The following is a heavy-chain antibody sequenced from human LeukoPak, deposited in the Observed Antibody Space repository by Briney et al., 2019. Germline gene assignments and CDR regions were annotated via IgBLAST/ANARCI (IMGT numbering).Heavy chain of an antibody. CDR1: GYTFTSYD. CDR3: ARVGQWLVNDAFDI. Sequence: ASVKVSCKASGYTFTSYDINWVRQATGQGLEWMGWMNPNSGNTGYAQKFQGRVTITRNTSISTAYMELSSLRSEDTAVYYCARVGQWLVNDAFDIWGQGTMATVSS. D-gene: IGHD6-19*01. V-gene: IGHV1-8*03. CDR2: MNPNSGNT. J-gene: IGHJ3*02.